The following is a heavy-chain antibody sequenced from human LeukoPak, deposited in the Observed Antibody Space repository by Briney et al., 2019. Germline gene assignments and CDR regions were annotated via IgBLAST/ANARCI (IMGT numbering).Heavy chain of an antibody. CDR2: VRYDESDK. V-gene: IGHV3-30*02. Sequence: PGGSLRLSCVGSGFTFGSYGIHWVRQAPGTGLEWVTYVRYDESDKFYTDSVKGRFTISRDNSKNTLYLQMNSLRAEDTAVYYCARELSSGYYYSDYWGQGTLVTVSS. J-gene: IGHJ4*02. CDR3: ARELSSGYYYSDY. D-gene: IGHD3-22*01. CDR1: GFTFGSYG.